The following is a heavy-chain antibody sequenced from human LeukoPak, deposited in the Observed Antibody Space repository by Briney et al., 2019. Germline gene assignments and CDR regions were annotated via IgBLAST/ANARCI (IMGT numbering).Heavy chain of an antibody. CDR2: INPNSCDT. Sequence: ASVKVSCKASGYTFTGYYIHWVRQAPGQRVEWIGWINPNSCDTDYEQRFRGRVTMPRDTSISTAFMELRRLMSDDTAIYYCARGSPLAATGSGLTSWGQGTLVTVSS. J-gene: IGHJ5*02. CDR1: GYTFTGYY. CDR3: ARGSPLAATGSGLTS. D-gene: IGHD6-13*01. V-gene: IGHV1-2*02.